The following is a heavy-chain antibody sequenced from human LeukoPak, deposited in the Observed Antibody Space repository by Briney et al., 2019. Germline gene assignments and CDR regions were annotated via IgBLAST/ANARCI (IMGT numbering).Heavy chain of an antibody. V-gene: IGHV4-39*07. CDR2: IYYSGST. J-gene: IGHJ2*01. D-gene: IGHD2-2*02. CDR1: GGSISSSSYY. CDR3: ARANPGYCSSTSCYRPFYWYFDL. Sequence: SETLSLTCTVSGGSISSSSYYWGWIRQPPGKGLEWIGSIYYSGSTYYNPSLKSRVTISVDTSKNQFSLKLSSVTAADTAVYYCARANPGYCSSTSCYRPFYWYFDLWGRGTLVTVSP.